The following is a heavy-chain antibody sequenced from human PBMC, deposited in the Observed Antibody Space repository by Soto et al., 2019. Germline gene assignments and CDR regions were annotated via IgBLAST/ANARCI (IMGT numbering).Heavy chain of an antibody. CDR3: AADYIWGSYRYPTAF. J-gene: IGHJ4*02. D-gene: IGHD3-16*02. CDR2: IVVGSGNT. CDR1: GFTFTSSA. V-gene: IGHV1-58*02. Sequence: SVKVSCKASGFTFTSSAMQWVRQARGQRLEWIGWIVVGSGNTSYAQKFQERVTITRDMSTSTAYMELSSLRSEDTAVYYCAADYIWGSYRYPTAFWGQGTLVTVSS.